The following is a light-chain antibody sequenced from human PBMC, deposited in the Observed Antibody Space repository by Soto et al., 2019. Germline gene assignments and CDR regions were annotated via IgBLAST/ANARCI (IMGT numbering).Light chain of an antibody. CDR1: SSDVGGYNY. CDR2: DVS. CDR3: SSYTSTLYV. Sequence: QSALTHPASVSGSPGQSITISCTGTSSDVGGYNYVSWYQQHPGKAPKLMIYDVSNRPSGVSNRFSGSKSGNTASLTISGLQAEDEADYYCSSYTSTLYVFGTGTKLTVL. V-gene: IGLV2-14*01. J-gene: IGLJ1*01.